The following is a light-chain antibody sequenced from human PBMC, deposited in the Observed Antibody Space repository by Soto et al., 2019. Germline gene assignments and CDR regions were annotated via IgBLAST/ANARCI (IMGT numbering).Light chain of an antibody. Sequence: EIGWMPYPRTMALSGRKIDTGACRASQSVSSSYLAWYQHKPGQAPRLLIYGASNRATGIPDRFSCSGSGTAFDLTVSRSRHEYLAVHHCQQDGSSPPWTFGQGTKVDIK. J-gene: IGKJ1*01. CDR1: QSVSSSY. CDR2: GAS. V-gene: IGKV3-20*01. CDR3: QQDGSSPPWT.